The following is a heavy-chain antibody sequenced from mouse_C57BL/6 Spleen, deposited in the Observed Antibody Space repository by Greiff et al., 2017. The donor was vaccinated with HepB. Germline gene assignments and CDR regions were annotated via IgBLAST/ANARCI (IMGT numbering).Heavy chain of an antibody. Sequence: QVQLQQPGAELVKPGASVKLSCKASGYTFTSYWMQWVKQRPGQGLEWIGEIDPSDSYTNYNQKFKGKATLTVDTSSSTAYMQLSSLTSEDSAVYYSARSDSNDYWGKGTTLTVAS. CDR2: IDPSDSYT. D-gene: IGHD2-5*01. J-gene: IGHJ2*01. V-gene: IGHV1-50*01. CDR3: ARSDSNDY. CDR1: GYTFTSYW.